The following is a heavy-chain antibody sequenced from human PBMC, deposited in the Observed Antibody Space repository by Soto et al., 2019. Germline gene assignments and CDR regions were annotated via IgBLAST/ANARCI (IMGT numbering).Heavy chain of an antibody. D-gene: IGHD4-17*01. J-gene: IGHJ3*02. CDR3: ATTKGGDYLGWAFDI. Sequence: KTSETLSLTCTVSGGSISSSSYYWGWIRQPPGKGLEWIGSIYYSGSTYYNPSLKSRVTISVDTSKNQFSLKLSSVTAADTAVYYCATTKGGDYLGWAFDIWGQGTMVTVSS. CDR2: IYYSGST. V-gene: IGHV4-39*01. CDR1: GGSISSSSYY.